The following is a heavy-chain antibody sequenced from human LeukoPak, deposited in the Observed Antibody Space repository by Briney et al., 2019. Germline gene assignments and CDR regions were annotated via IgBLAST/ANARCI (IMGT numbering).Heavy chain of an antibody. Sequence: TGGSLRLSCAASGFTFSSHGMHWVRQAPGKGLEWVAFIRYDGSNKYYADSVKGRFTISRDNSKNTLYLQMNSLRAEDTAVYYCANLLSGIFLTGYELNYYYMDVWGKGTTVTISS. CDR2: IRYDGSNK. CDR1: GFTFSSHG. V-gene: IGHV3-30*02. J-gene: IGHJ6*03. D-gene: IGHD3-9*01. CDR3: ANLLSGIFLTGYELNYYYMDV.